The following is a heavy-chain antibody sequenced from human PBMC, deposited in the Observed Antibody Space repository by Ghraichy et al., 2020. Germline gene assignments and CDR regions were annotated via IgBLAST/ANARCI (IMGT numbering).Heavy chain of an antibody. CDR3: TSAPPYSSSPDY. V-gene: IGHV3-73*01. J-gene: IGHJ4*02. Sequence: GGSLRLSCAASGFTFSGSAMHWVRQASGKGLEWVGRIRSKANSYATAYAASVKGRFTISRDDSKNTAYLQMNSLKTEDTAVYYCTSAPPYSSSPDYWGQGTLVTVSS. CDR2: IRSKANSYAT. CDR1: GFTFSGSA. D-gene: IGHD6-6*01.